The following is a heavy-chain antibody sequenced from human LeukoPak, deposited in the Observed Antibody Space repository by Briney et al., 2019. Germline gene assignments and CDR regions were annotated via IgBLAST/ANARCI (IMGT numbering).Heavy chain of an antibody. CDR1: GFTFSSYE. CDR2: ISSSGSTI. D-gene: IGHD2-2*01. J-gene: IGHJ4*02. CDR3: ARPRGCGSSRCNNFDY. V-gene: IGHV3-48*03. Sequence: GGSLRLSCAASGFTFSSYEMNWVRQAPGKGLEWVSYISSSGSTIYYADSVKGRFTISRDNAKNSLYLQMNSLRAEDTAVYYCARPRGCGSSRCNNFDYWGQGTLVTVSS.